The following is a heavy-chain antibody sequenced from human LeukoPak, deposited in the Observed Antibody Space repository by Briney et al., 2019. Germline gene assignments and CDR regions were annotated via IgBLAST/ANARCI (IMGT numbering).Heavy chain of an antibody. J-gene: IGHJ4*02. D-gene: IGHD3-22*01. CDR3: AREMGYYDSSGYYFDLATLDY. CDR2: IYSDNT. Sequence: GGSLRLSCTVSGFTVSSNSMSWVRQAPGKGLEWVSFIYSDNTHYSDSVKGRFTISRDNSKNTLCLQMNRLRAEDTAVYYCAREMGYYDSSGYYFDLATLDYWGQGTLVTVSS. CDR1: GFTVSSNS. V-gene: IGHV3-53*01.